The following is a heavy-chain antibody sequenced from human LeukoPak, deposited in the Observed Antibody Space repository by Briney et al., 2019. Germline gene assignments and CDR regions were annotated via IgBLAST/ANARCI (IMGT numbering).Heavy chain of an antibody. J-gene: IGHJ6*02. Sequence: PSETLSLTCSVSGGSISGYCWSWIRQPPGKGLESIAYIYYSGTTRYNPSPKSRVTISVDTSKNQLSLKLSSVTAGDTALYYCARAQLSGVVDVWGQGTTVTVSS. CDR2: IYYSGTT. D-gene: IGHD1-1*01. CDR1: GGSISGYC. V-gene: IGHV4-59*08. CDR3: ARAQLSGVVDV.